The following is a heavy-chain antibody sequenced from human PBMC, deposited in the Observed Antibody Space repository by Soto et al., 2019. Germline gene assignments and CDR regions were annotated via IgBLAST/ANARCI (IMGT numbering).Heavy chain of an antibody. D-gene: IGHD1-1*01. CDR3: ARLPYNWNDYYYYGMDV. CDR1: GYSFTSYW. V-gene: IGHV5-51*01. CDR2: IYPGDSDP. Sequence: GESLKISCKGSGYSFTSYWIGWVRQMPGKGLEWMGIIYPGDSDPRYSPSFQGEVTISADKSISTAYLQWSSLKASDTAMYYCARLPYNWNDYYYYGMDVWGQGTTVTVSS. J-gene: IGHJ6*02.